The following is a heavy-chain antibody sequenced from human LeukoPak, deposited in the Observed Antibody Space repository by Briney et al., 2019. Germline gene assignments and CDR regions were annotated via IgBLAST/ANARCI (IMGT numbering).Heavy chain of an antibody. CDR2: IGTAGDT. CDR1: EFTFSSYD. Sequence: GGSLRLSCAASEFTFSSYDMHWVRNATGKGLVWVSAIGTAGDTYYRGSVKGRFTISRENAKNSLYLQMHSLRAGDTAVYYCARATALDDGSCSSSQYYYYYYMDVWGKGTTVTISS. CDR3: ARATALDDGSCSSSQYYYYYYMDV. D-gene: IGHD2-15*01. J-gene: IGHJ6*03. V-gene: IGHV3-13*01.